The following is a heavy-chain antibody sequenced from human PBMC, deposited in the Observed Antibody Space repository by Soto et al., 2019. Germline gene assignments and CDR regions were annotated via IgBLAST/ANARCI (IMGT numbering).Heavy chain of an antibody. J-gene: IGHJ6*02. D-gene: IGHD3-22*01. CDR1: GYSLTSYG. CDR3: ARDTNDSSPYYHHYYYGMDV. V-gene: IGHV1-3*01. CDR2: INAGNGNT. Sequence: VKRSCKAAGYSLTSYGVRCGRQSPGQRLEWTGWINAGNGNTKYSEKFQGRVTITRDTSASTAYLELSSLRSEDTAVYYCARDTNDSSPYYHHYYYGMDVWAQRTTVTVSS.